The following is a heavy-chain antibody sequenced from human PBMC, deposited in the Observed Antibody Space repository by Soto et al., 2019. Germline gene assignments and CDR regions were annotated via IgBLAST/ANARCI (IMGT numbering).Heavy chain of an antibody. Sequence: EVQLVESGGGLVQPGGSLRLSCAASGFTVSSNYMSWVRQAPGKGLEWVSVIYSGGSTYYADSVKGRFTISRDNSKNTLYLQMNSLRAEDTAVYYCARAPPKSIAAAGRGYFDHWGQGTLVTVSS. CDR1: GFTVSSNY. CDR2: IYSGGST. D-gene: IGHD6-13*01. J-gene: IGHJ4*02. V-gene: IGHV3-66*01. CDR3: ARAPPKSIAAAGRGYFDH.